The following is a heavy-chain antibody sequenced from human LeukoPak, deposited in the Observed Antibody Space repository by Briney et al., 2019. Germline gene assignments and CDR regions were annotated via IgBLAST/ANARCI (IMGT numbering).Heavy chain of an antibody. V-gene: IGHV3-30*02. CDR2: IRYDGSHK. CDR1: GFTFSSYG. J-gene: IGHJ4*02. D-gene: IGHD3-9*01. CDR3: AREYYDILTGYYDY. Sequence: GGSLRLSCAASGFTFSSYGMHWVRQAPGKGLEWVAFIRYDGSHKYYADSVRGRFTISRDSSKNTLYLQMNSLRVEDTAVYYCAREYYDILTGYYDYWGQGTLVTVSS.